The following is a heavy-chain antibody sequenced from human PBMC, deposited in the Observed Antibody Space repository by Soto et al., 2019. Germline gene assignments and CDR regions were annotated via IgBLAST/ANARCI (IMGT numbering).Heavy chain of an antibody. CDR3: ATGGHNDGYNFYHGMDV. Sequence: QVQVVQSGAEVKKPGSSVKVSCKVSGGIFTNNAISWVRQAPGQGLEWVGGVIPLFDTAYYAQIFLGRLRISADGATTTAYMELSGLTSADTAVYFCATGGHNDGYNFYHGMDVWGQGTTVTV. D-gene: IGHD5-18*01. J-gene: IGHJ6*02. CDR2: VIPLFDTA. V-gene: IGHV1-69*01. CDR1: GGIFTNNA.